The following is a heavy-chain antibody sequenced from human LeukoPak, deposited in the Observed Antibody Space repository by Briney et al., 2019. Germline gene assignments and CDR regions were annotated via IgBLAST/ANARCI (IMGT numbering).Heavy chain of an antibody. CDR2: IYYSGST. CDR3: AKSGGYGLIDC. Sequence: SETLSLTCTVSGGSISSSSYYWGWIRQPPGKGLEWIGNIYYSGSTYYNPSLKSRVTISVDTSKNQFSLKLNSVTAADTAMYYCAKSGGYGLIDCWGQGTLVTVSS. D-gene: IGHD1-26*01. V-gene: IGHV4-39*01. CDR1: GGSISSSSYY. J-gene: IGHJ4*02.